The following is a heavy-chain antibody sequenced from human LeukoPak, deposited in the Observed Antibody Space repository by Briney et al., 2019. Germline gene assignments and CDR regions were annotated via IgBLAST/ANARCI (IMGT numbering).Heavy chain of an antibody. J-gene: IGHJ4*02. Sequence: PGGSLRLSCAASGFTFSSYWMHWVRQAPGKGLVWVSRINSDGSRTSYADSVKGRFTISRDNAKNTLYLQMNSLRAEDTAVYYCARDLSTSGTYHTRFDYWGRGTLVTVSS. V-gene: IGHV3-74*01. D-gene: IGHD3-10*01. CDR3: ARDLSTSGTYHTRFDY. CDR2: INSDGSRT. CDR1: GFTFSSYW.